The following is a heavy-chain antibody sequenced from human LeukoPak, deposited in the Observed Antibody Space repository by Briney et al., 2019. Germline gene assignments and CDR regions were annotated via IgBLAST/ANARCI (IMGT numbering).Heavy chain of an antibody. CDR1: GFTFSTYS. V-gene: IGHV3-21*01. CDR3: ARDLDIVVDPASWSYP. CDR2: ISSSSKYI. Sequence: GGSLRLSCAASGFTFSTYSMNWVRQAPGRGLEWVSSISSSSKYIYYADSVKGRFTISRDDAKNSLSLQMNSLRAEDTAVYYCARDLDIVVDPASWSYPWGQGTLVTVSS. J-gene: IGHJ5*02. D-gene: IGHD2-2*03.